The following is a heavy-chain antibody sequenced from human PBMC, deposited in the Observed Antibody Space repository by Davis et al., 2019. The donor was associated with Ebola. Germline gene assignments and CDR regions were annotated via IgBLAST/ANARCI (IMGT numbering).Heavy chain of an antibody. CDR1: GFTFSSYW. CDR3: AKDGHSSWYGYGMDV. V-gene: IGHV3-7*03. CDR2: IKQDGSEK. D-gene: IGHD6-13*01. Sequence: GGSLRLSCAASGFTFSSYWMSWVRQAPGKGLEWVANIKQDGSEKYYVDSVKGRFTISRDNSKNTLYLQMNSLRAEDTAVYYCAKDGHSSWYGYGMDVWGQGTTVTVSS. J-gene: IGHJ6*02.